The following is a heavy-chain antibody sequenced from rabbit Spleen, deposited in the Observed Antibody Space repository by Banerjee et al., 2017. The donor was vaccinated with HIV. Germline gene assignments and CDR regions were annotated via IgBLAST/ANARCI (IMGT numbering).Heavy chain of an antibody. V-gene: IGHV1S45*01. CDR2: IIAGSSGST. CDR1: GFDFSSYDY. D-gene: IGHD8-1*01. CDR3: VRGDGSSYSYAFKL. J-gene: IGHJ4*01. Sequence: QQQLEESGGGLVKPGGSLTLTCKASGFDFSSYDYMCWVRQAPGKGLELIACIIAGSSGSTYYASWAKGRFTISKTSSTTVTLQMTSLSVADTATYFCVRGDGSSYSYAFKLWGPGTLVTVS.